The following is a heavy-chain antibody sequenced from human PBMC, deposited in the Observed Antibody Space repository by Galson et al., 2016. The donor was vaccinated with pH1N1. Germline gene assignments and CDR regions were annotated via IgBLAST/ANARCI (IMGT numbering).Heavy chain of an antibody. V-gene: IGHV3-20*03. CDR2: INRNGDRI. Sequence: WVSSINRNGDRILYGDSVKGRFTTSRDNTKNSVYLQMDSLRADDTGVYYCAREGITVFGVSVWGRGTTVIVSS. CDR3: AREGITVFGVSV. J-gene: IGHJ6*02. D-gene: IGHD3-3*01.